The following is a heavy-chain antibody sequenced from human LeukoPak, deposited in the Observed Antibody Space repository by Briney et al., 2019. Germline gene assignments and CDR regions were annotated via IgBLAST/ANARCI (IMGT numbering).Heavy chain of an antibody. D-gene: IGHD3-10*01. CDR3: AKDLSQGSPGVGLYGMDV. V-gene: IGHV3-23*01. CDR1: GFTFSSYA. Sequence: PGGSLRLSCAASGFTFSSYAMSWVRQAPGKGLEWVSGISGNGGSTYYADSVKGRFTISRDNSKNTLYLQMNSLRAEDTAVYYCAKDLSQGSPGVGLYGMDVWGQGTTVTVSS. J-gene: IGHJ6*02. CDR2: ISGNGGST.